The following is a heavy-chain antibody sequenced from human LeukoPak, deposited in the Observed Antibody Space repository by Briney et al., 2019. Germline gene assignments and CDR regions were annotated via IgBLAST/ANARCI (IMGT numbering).Heavy chain of an antibody. CDR2: IGSDGKT. J-gene: IGHJ3*02. D-gene: IGHD4-17*01. CDR3: AKDNNYGDWGGLNAFDI. CDR1: GFTFSAYA. Sequence: GGSLRLSCEASGFTFSAYAMTWVRQAPGKGLEWVSSIGSDGKTHYSESVKGRFAISRDNSKSMLFLQLNSLRAEDTAVYYCAKDNNYGDWGGLNAFDIWGQGTMFTVSS. V-gene: IGHV3-23*01.